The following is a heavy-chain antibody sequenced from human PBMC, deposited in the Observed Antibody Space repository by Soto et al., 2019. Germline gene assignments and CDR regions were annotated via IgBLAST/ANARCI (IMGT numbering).Heavy chain of an antibody. J-gene: IGHJ6*03. D-gene: IGHD4-17*01. CDR2: INSDGSST. Sequence: GGSLRLSCAASGFTFSSYWMHWVRQAPGKGLVWVSRINSDGSSTSYADSVKGRFTISRDNAKNTLYLQMNSLRAEDTAVYYCARDYGDRMRRYYYYMDVWGKGTTVTVSS. CDR1: GFTFSSYW. CDR3: ARDYGDRMRRYYYYMDV. V-gene: IGHV3-74*01.